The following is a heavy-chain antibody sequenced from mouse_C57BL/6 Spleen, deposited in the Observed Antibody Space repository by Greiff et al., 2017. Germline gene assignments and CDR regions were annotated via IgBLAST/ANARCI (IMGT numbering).Heavy chain of an antibody. CDR1: GYTFTSYW. V-gene: IGHV1-61*01. CDR2: IYPSDSET. CDR3: ARREYYGSSYDYCED. D-gene: IGHD1-1*01. Sequence: VQLQQPGAELVRPGSSVKLSCKASGYTFTSYWMDWVKQRPGQGLEWIGNIYPSDSETHYNQKFKDKATLTVDKSSSTAYMQLSSLTSEDSAVYYCARREYYGSSYDYCEDWGQGTTLTVSS. J-gene: IGHJ2*01.